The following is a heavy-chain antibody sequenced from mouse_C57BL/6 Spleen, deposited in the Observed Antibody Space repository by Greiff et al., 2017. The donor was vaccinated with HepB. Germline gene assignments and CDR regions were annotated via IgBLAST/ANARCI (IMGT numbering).Heavy chain of an antibody. CDR1: GYTFTSYW. J-gene: IGHJ3*01. D-gene: IGHD2-4*01. CDR2: IHPNSGST. Sequence: VQLQQSGAELVKPGASVKLSCKASGYTFTSYWMHWVKQRPGQGLEWIGMIHPNSGSTNYNEKFKSKATLTVDKSSSTAYMQLSSLTSEDSAVYYCAREVIYYETAWFAYWGQGTLVTVSA. V-gene: IGHV1-64*01. CDR3: AREVIYYETAWFAY.